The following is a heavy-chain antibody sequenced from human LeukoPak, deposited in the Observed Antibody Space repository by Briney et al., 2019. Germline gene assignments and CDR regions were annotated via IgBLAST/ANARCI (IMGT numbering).Heavy chain of an antibody. CDR1: GGSISTYY. D-gene: IGHD3-10*01. J-gene: IGHJ4*02. V-gene: IGHV4-59*01. CDR2: NFYSGSS. CDR3: AREDGAGNYYY. Sequence: SETLSLTYSVSGGSISTYYWTWLRQSPGKGLEWIGYNFYSGSSNYNPSLKSRVTISLDTSKNQFSLKLSSVTAADTAIYYCAREDGAGNYYYWGQGTLVTVSS.